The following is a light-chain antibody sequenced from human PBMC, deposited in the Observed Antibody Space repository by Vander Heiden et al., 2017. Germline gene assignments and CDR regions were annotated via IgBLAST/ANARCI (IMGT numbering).Light chain of an antibody. V-gene: IGLV2-14*01. CDR1: SSDVGGYNY. CDR2: DVS. CDR3: SSYTSSSTLNWV. Sequence: QSALTQPASVSGSPAQSITISCTGTSSDVGGYNYVSWYQQHPGKAPKLMIYDVSNRPSGVSNRFSGSKSGNTASLTISGLQAEDEADYYCSSYTSSSTLNWVFGGGTKLTVL. J-gene: IGLJ3*02.